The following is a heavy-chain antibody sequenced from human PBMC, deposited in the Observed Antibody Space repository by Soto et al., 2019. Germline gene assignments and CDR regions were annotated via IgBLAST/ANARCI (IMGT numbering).Heavy chain of an antibody. V-gene: IGHV3-48*02. CDR1: GFTFSSYG. CDR2: LSSSTSTI. D-gene: IGHD6-13*01. Sequence: GGSLRLSCAASGFTFSSYGMSWVRQAPGKGLEWVSYLSSSTSTIYYADSVKGRFTISRDNAKNSLYLQMNSLRDEDTAVYYCARRLIAAKTYYFDYWGQGTLVTVSS. CDR3: ARRLIAAKTYYFDY. J-gene: IGHJ4*02.